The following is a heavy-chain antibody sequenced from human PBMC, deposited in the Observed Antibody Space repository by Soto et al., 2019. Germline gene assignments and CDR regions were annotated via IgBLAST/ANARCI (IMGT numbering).Heavy chain of an antibody. J-gene: IGHJ6*02. CDR2: INPSGGST. Sequence: ASVKVSCKASGYTFTSYYMHWVRQAPGQGLEWMGIINPSGGSTSYAQKFQGRVTMTRDTSTSTAYMELSSLRSEDTAVYYCARDSGRSDVVPAAISAMDVWGQGTTVTVSS. CDR1: GYTFTSYY. CDR3: ARDSGRSDVVPAAISAMDV. V-gene: IGHV1-46*01. D-gene: IGHD2-2*01.